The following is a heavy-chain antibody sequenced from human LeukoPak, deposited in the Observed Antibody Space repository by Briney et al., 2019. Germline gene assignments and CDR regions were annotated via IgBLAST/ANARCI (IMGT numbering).Heavy chain of an antibody. V-gene: IGHV1-69*10. Sequence: SVKVSCKASGGTFSSYAISWVRQAPGQGLEWMGRIIPIFGIANYAQKFQGRVMITADKSTSTAYMELSSLRSEDTAVYYCARDRTDYSNLYYGMDVWGQGTTVTVSS. CDR2: IIPIFGIA. D-gene: IGHD4-11*01. J-gene: IGHJ6*02. CDR1: GGTFSSYA. CDR3: ARDRTDYSNLYYGMDV.